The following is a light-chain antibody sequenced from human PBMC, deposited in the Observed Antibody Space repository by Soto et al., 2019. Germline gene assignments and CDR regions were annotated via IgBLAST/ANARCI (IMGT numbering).Light chain of an antibody. Sequence: EIVLTQSPGTLSLSPGERATLSCRASQSVSSSYLAWYQQKPGQAPRLLIYGASSRATGIPDRFSGSGSGTDFTLTISRLEPEDFAVYYCQQYGPLTVFGPGTKVDIK. V-gene: IGKV3-20*01. CDR3: QQYGPLTV. CDR1: QSVSSSY. J-gene: IGKJ3*01. CDR2: GAS.